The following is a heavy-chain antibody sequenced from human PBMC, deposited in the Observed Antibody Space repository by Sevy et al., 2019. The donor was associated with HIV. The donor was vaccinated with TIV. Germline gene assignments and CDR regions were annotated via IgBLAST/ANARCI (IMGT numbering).Heavy chain of an antibody. Sequence: SETLSLTCTVSGGSISTGGDCWSWIRQPPGKGLEWIGYIYHSGVTNYNPSLKTRVNISIDRSKKQFSLNLTSVTAADTAVYFCARDRGTNFGVDLWGQGTLVTVSS. CDR1: GGSISTGGDC. CDR2: IYHSGVT. CDR3: ARDRGTNFGVDL. J-gene: IGHJ4*02. V-gene: IGHV4-30-2*01. D-gene: IGHD3-3*01.